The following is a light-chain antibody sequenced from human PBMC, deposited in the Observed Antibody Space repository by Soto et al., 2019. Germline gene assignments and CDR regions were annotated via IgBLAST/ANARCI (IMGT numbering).Light chain of an antibody. V-gene: IGKV1-27*01. CDR3: QKYNSAPAP. Sequence: DIQMTQSPSSLSASVGDRVIITCWASQGISNYLAWYQQKPGKVPKLLIYGASTLQSGVPSRFSGSGSGTDFTLTISSLQPEDVATYYCQKYNSAPAPFGGGTKVEIK. CDR2: GAS. CDR1: QGISNY. J-gene: IGKJ4*01.